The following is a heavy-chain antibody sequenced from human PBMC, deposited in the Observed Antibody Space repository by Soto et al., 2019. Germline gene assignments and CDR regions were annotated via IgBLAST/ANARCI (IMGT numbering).Heavy chain of an antibody. CDR3: AKSGSSGWYGWFDP. V-gene: IGHV2-5*01. D-gene: IGHD6-19*01. CDR2: IYWNDDK. CDR1: GFSLRTSGVG. J-gene: IGHJ5*02. Sequence: GSGPTLVNPTQALTLTCIFSGFSLRTSGVGVGWIRQPPGKALEWLGFIYWNDDKRYSPSLKSRLTITKDTSKNQVVLTMTNMDPVDTATYYCAKSGSSGWYGWFDPWGQGTLVTVSS.